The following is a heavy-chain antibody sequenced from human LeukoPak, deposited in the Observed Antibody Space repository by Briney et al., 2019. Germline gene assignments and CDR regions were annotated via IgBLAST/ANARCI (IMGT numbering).Heavy chain of an antibody. CDR1: GFTFSSYW. CDR3: ARVLLWFGEFNWFDP. J-gene: IGHJ5*02. V-gene: IGHV3-7*01. D-gene: IGHD3-10*01. Sequence: PGGSLRLSCAASGFTFSSYWMSWVRQAPGKGLEWVANIKQDGSEKYYVDSVKGRFTISRDNAKNSLYLQMNSLRAEDTAVYYCARVLLWFGEFNWFDPWGQGTLVTVSS. CDR2: IKQDGSEK.